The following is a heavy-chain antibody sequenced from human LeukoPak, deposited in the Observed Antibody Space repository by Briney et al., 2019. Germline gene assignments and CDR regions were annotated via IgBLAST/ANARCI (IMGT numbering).Heavy chain of an antibody. CDR1: GGSISGSY. V-gene: IGHV4-59*08. CDR3: ARLGGRGQIDY. Sequence: SETLSLTCTVSGGSISGSYWSWIRQPPGKGLEWIGYIYYTGNTNYNPPLKSRVTMSVDTSNNHFSLKLSSVTAADTAVYYCARLGGRGQIDYWGQGTLVTVSS. D-gene: IGHD3-16*01. CDR2: IYYTGNT. J-gene: IGHJ4*02.